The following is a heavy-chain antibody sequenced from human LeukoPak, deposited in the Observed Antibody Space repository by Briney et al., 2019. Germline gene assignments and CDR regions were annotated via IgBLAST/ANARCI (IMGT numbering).Heavy chain of an antibody. V-gene: IGHV3-74*01. Sequence: GGSLRLSCAASGFTFSSYWMHWVRQVPGKGLVWVSRINTDGNSTRYADSVKGRFTISRDNSKNTLYLQMNSLRAEDTAVYYCARAEYSYDSSGFHLYDYWGQGTLVTVSS. CDR2: INTDGNST. J-gene: IGHJ4*02. D-gene: IGHD3-22*01. CDR3: ARAEYSYDSSGFHLYDY. CDR1: GFTFSSYW.